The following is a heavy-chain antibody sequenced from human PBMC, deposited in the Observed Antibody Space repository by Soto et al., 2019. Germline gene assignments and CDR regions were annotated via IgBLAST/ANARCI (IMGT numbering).Heavy chain of an antibody. CDR3: ARTRSAWSDFHYYSLDV. CDR2: ISYDSTKT. Sequence: PGGSLRLSCAASGFTFNSYGMHWVRQGPGNGLEWVAFISYDSTKTCYADSVKGRFTISRDNSNSALYVQMNSLTGEDTAVYYCARTRSAWSDFHYYSLDVWGQGTTVTVSS. V-gene: IGHV3-30*03. CDR1: GFTFNSYG. J-gene: IGHJ6*02. D-gene: IGHD1-26*01.